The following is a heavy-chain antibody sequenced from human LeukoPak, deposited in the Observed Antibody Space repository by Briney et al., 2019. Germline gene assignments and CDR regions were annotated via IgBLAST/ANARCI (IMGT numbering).Heavy chain of an antibody. J-gene: IGHJ4*02. CDR1: GYTFTSYD. CDR2: MNPNSGNT. V-gene: IGHV1-8*01. Sequence: ASVKVSCKASGYTFTSYDINWVRRATGQGLEWMGWMNPNSGNTGYAQKFQGRVTMTRNTSISTAYMELSSLRSEDTAVYYCTRVPPVWGSYRPVDYWGQGTLVTVSS. CDR3: TRVPPVWGSYRPVDY. D-gene: IGHD3-16*02.